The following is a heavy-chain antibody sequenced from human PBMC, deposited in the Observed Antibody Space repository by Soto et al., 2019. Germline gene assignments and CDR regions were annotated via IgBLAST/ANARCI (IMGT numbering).Heavy chain of an antibody. Sequence: GESLKISCKGSGYSFTSYWIGWVRQMPGKGLEWMGIIYPGDSDTRYSPPFQGQVTISADKSISTAYLQWSSLKASDTAMYYCARSAVGSSPLKDAFDIWGQGTMVTVSS. CDR3: ARSAVGSSPLKDAFDI. V-gene: IGHV5-51*01. D-gene: IGHD6-13*01. J-gene: IGHJ3*02. CDR2: IYPGDSDT. CDR1: GYSFTSYW.